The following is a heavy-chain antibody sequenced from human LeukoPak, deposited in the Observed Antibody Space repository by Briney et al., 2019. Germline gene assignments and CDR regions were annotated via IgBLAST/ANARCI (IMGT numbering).Heavy chain of an antibody. J-gene: IGHJ6*02. D-gene: IGHD5-24*01. V-gene: IGHV3-72*01. CDR2: TGNKANSYTS. CDR1: GFTFSVHY. CDR3: ARGSSATDYYYYGMDV. Sequence: GGSLRLSCAASGFTFSVHYMDWVRQAPGKGLEWVGRTGNKANSYTSQYAASVKGRFTISRDDSKSSLYLQMNSLKTEDTAVYYCARGSSATDYYYYGMDVWGQGTTVTVSS.